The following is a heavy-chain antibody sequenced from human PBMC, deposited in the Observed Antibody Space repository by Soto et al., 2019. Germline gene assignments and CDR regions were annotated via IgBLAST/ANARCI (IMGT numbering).Heavy chain of an antibody. CDR2: ISYDGSNK. V-gene: IGHV3-30-3*01. J-gene: IGHJ4*02. Sequence: QVQLVESGGGVVQPGRSLRLSCAASGFTFSSYAMHWVRQAPGKGLEWVAVISYDGSNKYYADSVKGRFTISRDNSKNTLYLQMNSLRAEDTAVYYCARDLLTMIDEQIRDYWGQGTLVTVSS. CDR3: ARDLLTMIDEQIRDY. CDR1: GFTFSSYA. D-gene: IGHD3-22*01.